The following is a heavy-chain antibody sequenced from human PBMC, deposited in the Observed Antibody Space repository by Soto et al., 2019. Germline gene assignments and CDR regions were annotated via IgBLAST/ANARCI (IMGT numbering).Heavy chain of an antibody. D-gene: IGHD6-6*01. V-gene: IGHV3-23*01. CDR3: ARRAFGSSRSFDI. CDR2: ISDSGGLT. J-gene: IGHJ3*02. Sequence: PGGSLRLSCAASGFALGSHPMSWVRQAPERGLEWVSGISDSGGLTYNADSVKGRFTISRDNSKNTLYLQMNSLRAEDTALYYCARRAFGSSRSFDIWGQGTMVTVSS. CDR1: GFALGSHP.